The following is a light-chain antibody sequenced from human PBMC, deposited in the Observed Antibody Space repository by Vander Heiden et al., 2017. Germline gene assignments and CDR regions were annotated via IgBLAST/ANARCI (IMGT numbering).Light chain of an antibody. CDR2: LGS. Sequence: DMVMTQSPPSLSVTPGEPASISCRSSQSLLHSNGYNYLDWYLQKPGQSPQLLIYLGSNRASGVPDRFSGSGSGTDFTLKISRVEAEDVGVYYCRQALQTPLTFGGGTKVEIK. CDR3: RQALQTPLT. J-gene: IGKJ4*01. V-gene: IGKV2-28*01. CDR1: QSLLHSNGYNY.